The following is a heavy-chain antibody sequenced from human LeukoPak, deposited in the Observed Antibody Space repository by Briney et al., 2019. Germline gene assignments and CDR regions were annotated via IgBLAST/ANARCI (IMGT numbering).Heavy chain of an antibody. CDR1: GFTFSSYS. J-gene: IGHJ5*02. D-gene: IGHD6-13*01. V-gene: IGHV3-21*01. CDR2: ISSSSSYI. Sequence: GGSLRLSCAASGFTFSSYSMNWVRQAPGKGLEWVSSISSSSSYIYYADSVKGRFTISRDNAKNSLYLQMNSLRAEDTAVYYCARRPAAAANWFGPWGQGTLVTVSP. CDR3: ARRPAAAANWFGP.